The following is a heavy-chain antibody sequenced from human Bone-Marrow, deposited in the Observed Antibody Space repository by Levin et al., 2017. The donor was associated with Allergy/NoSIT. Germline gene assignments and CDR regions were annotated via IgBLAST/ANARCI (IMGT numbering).Heavy chain of an antibody. V-gene: IGHV3-30*03. CDR3: ARVIGSSWYPYYFYGMDV. Sequence: SCEASGFTFSNYGLHWVRQAPGKGLEWVGGISHHGNNKYYGDSVTGRFTISRDNSKNTLYLQMNSLRAEDTALYYCARVIGSSWYPYYFYGMDVWGQGTAVTVSS. J-gene: IGHJ6*02. CDR2: ISHHGNNK. D-gene: IGHD6-13*01. CDR1: GFTFSNYG.